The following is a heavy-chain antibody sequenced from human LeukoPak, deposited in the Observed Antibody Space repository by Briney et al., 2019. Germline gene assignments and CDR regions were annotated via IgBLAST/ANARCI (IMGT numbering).Heavy chain of an antibody. CDR3: ARAMMPPSDAFDI. V-gene: IGHV4-59*01. CDR1: GGSLSSYY. CDR2: IYYSGST. D-gene: IGHD2-2*01. Sequence: SETLSLTCTVSGGSLSSYYWSWIRQPPGKGLEWIGYIYYSGSTNYNPSLKSRVTISVDTSKNQFSLKLSSVTAADTAVYYCARAMMPPSDAFDIWGQGTMVTVSS. J-gene: IGHJ3*02.